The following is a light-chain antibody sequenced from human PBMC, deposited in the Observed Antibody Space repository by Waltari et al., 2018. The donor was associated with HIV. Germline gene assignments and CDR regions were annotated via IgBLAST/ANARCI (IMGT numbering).Light chain of an antibody. CDR1: NIGMKT. J-gene: IGLJ2*01. CDR3: QVWEPTSDHVV. CDR2: DDS. Sequence: SYALTQETSVSVAPGQTARMTCAGDNIGMKTVHWYQQKPGQAPVRVMYDDSNRPSGIPERFSGSNSGNTATLTINRVEVGDEADYYCQVWEPTSDHVVFGGGSRLIVL. V-gene: IGLV3-21*02.